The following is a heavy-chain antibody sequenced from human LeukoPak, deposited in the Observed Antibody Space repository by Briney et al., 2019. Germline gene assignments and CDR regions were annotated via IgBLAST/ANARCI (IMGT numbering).Heavy chain of an antibody. V-gene: IGHV4-4*09. CDR1: GGSIGSYY. J-gene: IGHJ4*02. CDR3: ARGGKMATIPGAFDY. D-gene: IGHD5-24*01. Sequence: PSETLSLTCTVSGGSIGSYYWSWIRQPPGKGLEWIGYIYTSGSTNYYPSLRSRVTISVDTSKSQFSLKLSSVTAADTAVYYCARGGKMATIPGAFDYWGQGTLVTVSS. CDR2: IYTSGST.